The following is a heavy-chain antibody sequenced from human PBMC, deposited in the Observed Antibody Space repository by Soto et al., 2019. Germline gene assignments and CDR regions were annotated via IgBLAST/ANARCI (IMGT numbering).Heavy chain of an antibody. D-gene: IGHD4-17*01. CDR2: IKSKTDGGTT. Sequence: LRLSCAASGFTFSNAWMSWVRQAPGKGLEWVGRIKSKTDGGTTDYAAPVKGRFTISRDDSKNTLYLQMNSLKTEDTAVYYCTTELLDMTTVTLIDYWGQGTLVTVSS. CDR3: TTELLDMTTVTLIDY. CDR1: GFTFSNAW. V-gene: IGHV3-15*01. J-gene: IGHJ4*02.